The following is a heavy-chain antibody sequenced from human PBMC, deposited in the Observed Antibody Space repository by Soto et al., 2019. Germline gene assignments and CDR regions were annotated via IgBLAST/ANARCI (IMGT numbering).Heavy chain of an antibody. D-gene: IGHD2-15*01. J-gene: IGHJ3*02. V-gene: IGHV3-23*01. CDR1: GFTFSSYA. CDR3: AKDFSDIVVVVAATWAFDI. CDR2: ISGSGGST. Sequence: GGSLRLSCAASGFTFSSYAMSWVRQAPGKGLEWVSAISGSGGSTYYADSVKGRFTISRDNSKNTLYLQMNSLRAEDTAVYYCAKDFSDIVVVVAATWAFDIWGQGTMVTVSS.